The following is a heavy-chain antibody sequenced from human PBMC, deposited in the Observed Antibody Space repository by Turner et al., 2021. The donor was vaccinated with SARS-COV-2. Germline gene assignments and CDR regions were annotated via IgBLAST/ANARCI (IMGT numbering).Heavy chain of an antibody. D-gene: IGHD6-13*01. CDR1: YCSNY. Sequence: YCSNYMSWVRQAPGKGLEWVANIKQDGSEKYYVDSVKGRFTISRDNAKNSLYLQMNSLRAEDTAVYYCARLHTSSWYFDYWGQGTLVTVSS. V-gene: IGHV3-7*03. CDR3: ARLHTSSWYFDY. CDR2: IKQDGSEK. J-gene: IGHJ4*02.